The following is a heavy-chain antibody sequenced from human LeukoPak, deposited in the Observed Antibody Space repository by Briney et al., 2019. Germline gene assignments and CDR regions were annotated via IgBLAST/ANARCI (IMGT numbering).Heavy chain of an antibody. CDR3: ARVETAMVRGVDY. J-gene: IGHJ4*02. D-gene: IGHD5-18*01. V-gene: IGHV3-74*01. CDR2: INSDGSST. Sequence: GGSLRLSCAASGFTFSSYWMHWVRQAPGKGLVWVSRINSDGSSTSYADSVKGRFTISRDNAKNTLYLQMNNLRAEDTAVYYCARVETAMVRGVDYWGQGTLVTVSS. CDR1: GFTFSSYW.